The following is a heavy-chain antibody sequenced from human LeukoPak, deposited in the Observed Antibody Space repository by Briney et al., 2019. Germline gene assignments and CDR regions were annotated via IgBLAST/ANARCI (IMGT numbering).Heavy chain of an antibody. J-gene: IGHJ4*02. CDR3: ARGSQTGVATTGFDY. Sequence: PGGSLRLSCAASGFTFSSYSMNWVRQAPGKGLEWVSAVRSDNGRTHYADSMKGRFTISRDNSKNTLYLQMNSLRAEDTAVYYCARGSQTGVATTGFDYWGQGTLVTVSS. V-gene: IGHV3-23*01. D-gene: IGHD5-12*01. CDR1: GFTFSSYS. CDR2: VRSDNGRT.